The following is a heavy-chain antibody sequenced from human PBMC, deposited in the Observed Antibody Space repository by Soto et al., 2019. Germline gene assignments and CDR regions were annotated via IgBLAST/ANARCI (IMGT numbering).Heavy chain of an antibody. CDR1: GYTFTSYG. CDR2: ISAYNGKT. Sequence: QVQLVQSGAEVKKPGASVKVSCKASGYTFTSYGISWVRQAPGQGLEGMGWISAYNGKTKHAQKLQGRVTMTTDKSTRTADREMGSLRSDDTAVYDCAREKVPSALGAFDIWGQGTMVTVSS. D-gene: IGHD2-2*01. CDR3: AREKVPSALGAFDI. J-gene: IGHJ3*02. V-gene: IGHV1-18*01.